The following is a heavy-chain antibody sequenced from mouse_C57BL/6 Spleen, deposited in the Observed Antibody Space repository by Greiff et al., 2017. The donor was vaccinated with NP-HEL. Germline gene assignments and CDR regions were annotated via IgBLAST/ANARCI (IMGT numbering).Heavy chain of an antibody. J-gene: IGHJ3*01. CDR1: GFSLTSYG. CDR2: IWSGGST. Sequence: VQLQQSGPGLVQPSQSLSITCTVSGFSLTSYGVHWVRQSPGKGLEWLGVIWSGGSTDYNAAFISRLSISKDNSKSQVFFKMNSLQADDTAIYYCARKEFAYWGQGTLVTVSA. CDR3: ARKEFAY. V-gene: IGHV2-2*01.